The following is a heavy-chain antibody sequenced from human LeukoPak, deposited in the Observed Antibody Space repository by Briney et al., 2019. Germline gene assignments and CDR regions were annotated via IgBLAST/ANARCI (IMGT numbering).Heavy chain of an antibody. D-gene: IGHD1-26*01. V-gene: IGHV4-4*07. CDR1: GGSINNYY. CDR3: ARDWEGGHGYYYNHGMDV. CDR2: IHTSGST. Sequence: SETLSLTCSVSGGSINNYYWSWIRQPAGKGLEWIGRIHTSGSTNYNPSLKSRVTMSVDTSKNQFSLKLRSVTAADTAVYYCARDWEGGHGYYYNHGMDVWGQGTTVTVSS. J-gene: IGHJ6*02.